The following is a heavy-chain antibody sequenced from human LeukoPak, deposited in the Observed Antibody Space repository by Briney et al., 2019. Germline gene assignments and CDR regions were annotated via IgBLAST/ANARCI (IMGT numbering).Heavy chain of an antibody. CDR2: IYYSGGT. CDR1: GFTFSSYA. Sequence: GSLRLSCAASGFTFSSYAMSWIRQPPGKGLEWIGYIYYSGGTNYNPSLKSRVTISVDTSKNQFSLKLSSATAADTAVYYCATGPFSYYFDYWGQGTLVTVSS. D-gene: IGHD2-8*02. CDR3: ATGPFSYYFDY. V-gene: IGHV4-59*01. J-gene: IGHJ4*02.